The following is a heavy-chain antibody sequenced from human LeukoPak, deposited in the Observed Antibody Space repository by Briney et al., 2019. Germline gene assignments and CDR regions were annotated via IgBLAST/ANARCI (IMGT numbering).Heavy chain of an antibody. Sequence: PGGSLRLSCAASGFTFSSYGMHWVRQAPGKGLEWVAVISYDGSNKYYADSVKGRFTISRDNSKNTLYLQMNSLRAEDTAVYYCVRMYSSDYFFDYWGQGTRVTVSS. J-gene: IGHJ4*02. CDR3: VRMYSSDYFFDY. CDR2: ISYDGSNK. V-gene: IGHV3-30*03. D-gene: IGHD6-25*01. CDR1: GFTFSSYG.